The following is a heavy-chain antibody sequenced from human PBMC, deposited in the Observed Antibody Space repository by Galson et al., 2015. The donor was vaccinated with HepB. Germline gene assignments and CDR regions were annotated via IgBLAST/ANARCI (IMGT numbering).Heavy chain of an antibody. J-gene: IGHJ5*02. CDR3: ARDDSVRGVIPSFGP. V-gene: IGHV1-2*02. D-gene: IGHD3-10*01. Sequence: SVKVSCKASGYTFTGYYMHWVRQAPGQGLEWMGWINPNSGGTNYAQKFQGRVTMTRDTSISTAYMELSRLRSDDTAVYYCARDDSVRGVIPSFGPWGQGTLVTVSS. CDR2: INPNSGGT. CDR1: GYTFTGYY.